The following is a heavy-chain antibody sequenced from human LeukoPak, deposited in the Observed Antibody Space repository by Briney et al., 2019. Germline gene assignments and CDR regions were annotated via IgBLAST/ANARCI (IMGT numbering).Heavy chain of an antibody. D-gene: IGHD1-14*01. J-gene: IGHJ6*02. CDR3: ARDHNQFLYYGMDV. V-gene: IGHV3-53*01. CDR1: GFTVGSIY. Sequence: GGSLRLSCSASGFTVGSIYMSWVRQAPGKGLEWVSAIYSGGTTNYADSVKGRFTISRDISKNTLYLQMNSLRVEDTAVYYCARDHNQFLYYGMDVWGQGTTVTVSS. CDR2: IYSGGTT.